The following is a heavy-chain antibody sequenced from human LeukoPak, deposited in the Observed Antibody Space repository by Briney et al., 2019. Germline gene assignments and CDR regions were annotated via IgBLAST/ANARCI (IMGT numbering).Heavy chain of an antibody. CDR1: GGTFSSYA. V-gene: IGHV1-69*13. CDR2: IIPIFGTA. Sequence: ASVKVSRKASGGTFSSYAISWVRQAPGQGLEWMGGIIPIFGTANYAQKFQGRVTITADESTSTAYMELSSLRSEDTAVYYCARHSQTRGYSYGGDWGQGTLVTVSS. CDR3: ARHSQTRGYSYGGD. J-gene: IGHJ4*02. D-gene: IGHD5-18*01.